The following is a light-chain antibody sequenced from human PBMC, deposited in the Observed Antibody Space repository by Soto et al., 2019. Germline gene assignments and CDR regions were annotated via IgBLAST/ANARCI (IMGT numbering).Light chain of an antibody. CDR2: LGS. V-gene: IGKV2-28*01. CDR3: MQALQTRYT. Sequence: DIVMTQSPLSLPVTPGEPASISCRSSQSLLHSNGYNYLDWYLQKPGQSPQLLISLGSNRASGVPDRFSGSGSCKDFTLKISRVEAEDFGVYYCMQALQTRYTFGQGTKLEIK. J-gene: IGKJ2*01. CDR1: QSLLHSNGYNY.